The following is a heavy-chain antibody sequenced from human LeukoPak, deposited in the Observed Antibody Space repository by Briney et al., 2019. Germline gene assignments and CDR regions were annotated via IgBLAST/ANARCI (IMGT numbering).Heavy chain of an antibody. CDR1: GGSISSGGYS. CDR2: IYHSGST. D-gene: IGHD3-22*01. V-gene: IGHV4-30-2*01. J-gene: IGHJ5*02. Sequence: SQTLSLTCAVSGGSISSGGYSWSWIRQPPGKGLEWIGYIYHSGSTYYNPSLKSRVTISVDRSKNQFSLKLSSVTAADTAVYYCARGGGGQYYYDSSGYHRRYYWFDPWGQGTLVTVSS. CDR3: ARGGGGQYYYDSSGYHRRYYWFDP.